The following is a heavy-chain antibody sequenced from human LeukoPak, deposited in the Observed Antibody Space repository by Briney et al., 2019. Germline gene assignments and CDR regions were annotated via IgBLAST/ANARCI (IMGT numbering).Heavy chain of an antibody. CDR3: AKVGAWDYGDYSIGY. CDR1: GFTFSSYA. J-gene: IGHJ4*02. Sequence: AGGSLRLSCAASGFTFSSYAMSWVRQAPGKGLEWVSAISGSGGSTYYADSVKGGFTISRDNSKNTLYLQMNSLRAEDTAVYYCAKVGAWDYGDYSIGYWGQGTLVTVSS. D-gene: IGHD4-17*01. CDR2: ISGSGGST. V-gene: IGHV3-23*01.